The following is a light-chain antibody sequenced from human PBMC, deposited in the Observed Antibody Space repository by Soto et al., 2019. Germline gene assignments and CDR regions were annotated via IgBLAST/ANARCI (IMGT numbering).Light chain of an antibody. J-gene: IGKJ2*01. CDR2: DVS. CDR3: QQPSNWHT. Sequence: EIVLTQSPATLSLSPGERATLSCRASQSVSNYLAWYQQKPGQAPRLLIYDVSKRATGIPARFSGSGSGTDFTLTISSLEPEDFAVYYCQQPSNWHTFGQGTKLEIK. V-gene: IGKV3-11*01. CDR1: QSVSNY.